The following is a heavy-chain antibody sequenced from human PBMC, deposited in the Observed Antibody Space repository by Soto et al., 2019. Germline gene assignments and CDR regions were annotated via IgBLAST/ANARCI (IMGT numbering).Heavy chain of an antibody. V-gene: IGHV4-59*12. CDR3: ARDRHNNFFDP. J-gene: IGHJ5*02. CDR1: GGSISGYY. CDR2: IYYSGST. D-gene: IGHD6-6*01. Sequence: PSETLSLTCTVSGGSISGYYWSWIRQPPGKGLECIGYIYYSGSTYYNPSLESRVAISLDTSRSQFSLTLHSVTAADTAIYYCARDRHNNFFDPWGQGTLVTVYS.